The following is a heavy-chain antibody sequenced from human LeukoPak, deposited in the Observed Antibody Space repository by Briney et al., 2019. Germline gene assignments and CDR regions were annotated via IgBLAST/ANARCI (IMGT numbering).Heavy chain of an antibody. CDR3: ARASYCSDGSCYSDY. CDR2: ISAYKGNT. J-gene: IGHJ4*02. V-gene: IGHV1-18*01. Sequence: GASVKVSCKASGYNFEILGISWVRQAPGQGLEWMGWISAYKGNTNYAQKFQGRVTMATDTSTSTAYMELRSLKSDDTAVYYCARASYCSDGSCYSDYWGQGTLVTVSS. D-gene: IGHD2-15*01. CDR1: GYNFEILG.